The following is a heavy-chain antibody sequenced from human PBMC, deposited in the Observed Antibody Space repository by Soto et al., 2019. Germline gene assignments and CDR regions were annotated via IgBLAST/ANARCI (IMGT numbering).Heavy chain of an antibody. Sequence: QVQLQQSGPGLVKPSQTLSLTCAISGDSVSSNSAAWNWIRQSPSRGLEWLGRTYYRSKWYNDYAVSVKSRITINPDTSKNQFSLQLNSVTPEDTAVYYCARDWLIYCSSTSCYKRNYYYGMDVWGQGTTVTVSS. CDR1: GDSVSSNSAA. CDR2: TYYRSKWYN. CDR3: ARDWLIYCSSTSCYKRNYYYGMDV. J-gene: IGHJ6*02. D-gene: IGHD2-2*02. V-gene: IGHV6-1*01.